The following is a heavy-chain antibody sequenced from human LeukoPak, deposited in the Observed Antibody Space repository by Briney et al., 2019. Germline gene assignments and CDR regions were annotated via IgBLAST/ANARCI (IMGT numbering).Heavy chain of an antibody. CDR3: ARHFVFVYGGSSFDY. CDR1: SGSISGYY. D-gene: IGHD2-8*01. V-gene: IGHV4-59*08. J-gene: IGHJ4*02. Sequence: SETLSLTCSVSSGSISGYYWSWIRQPPGKGLEWIGYIYYSGSTNYNSPLKSRVTISVDMSKNQFSLKLSSVTAADTAVYYCARHFVFVYGGSSFDYWGQGTLVTVSS. CDR2: IYYSGST.